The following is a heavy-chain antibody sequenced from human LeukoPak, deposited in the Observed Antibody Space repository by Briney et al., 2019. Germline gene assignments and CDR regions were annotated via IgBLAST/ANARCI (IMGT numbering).Heavy chain of an antibody. CDR3: ARGPLWYYFDY. Sequence: PSETLSLTCTVSGGSISSGSYYWSWIRQPAGKGLEWIGRIYTSGSTNYNPSLKSRVTISVDTSKNQFSPKLSSVTAADTAVYYCARGPLWYYFDYWGQGTLVTVSS. CDR1: GGSISSGSYY. J-gene: IGHJ4*02. V-gene: IGHV4-61*02. CDR2: IYTSGST. D-gene: IGHD2-8*02.